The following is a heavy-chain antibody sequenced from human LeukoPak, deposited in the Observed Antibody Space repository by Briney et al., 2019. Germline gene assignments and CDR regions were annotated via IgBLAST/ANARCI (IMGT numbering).Heavy chain of an antibody. V-gene: IGHV3-33*01. D-gene: IGHD2-2*01. Sequence: PGGSLRLSCAASGFTFSSYGMHWVRQAPGKGLEWVAVIWYDGSNKYYADSVKGRFTISRDNSKNTLYLQMNSLRAEDTAVYYCARDRDVVVPPAFAMDVWGQGTTVTVSS. J-gene: IGHJ6*02. CDR2: IWYDGSNK. CDR1: GFTFSSYG. CDR3: ARDRDVVVPPAFAMDV.